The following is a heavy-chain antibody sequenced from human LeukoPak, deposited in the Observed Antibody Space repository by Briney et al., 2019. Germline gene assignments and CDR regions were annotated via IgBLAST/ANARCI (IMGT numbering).Heavy chain of an antibody. CDR3: ARLRDGHNWYFDY. J-gene: IGHJ4*02. V-gene: IGHV4-34*01. D-gene: IGHD5-24*01. CDR1: GGSFSGYY. CDR2: INHSGST. Sequence: SETLSLTCAVYGGSFSGYYWSWIRQPPGKGLEWIGEINHSGSTNYNPSLKSRVTISVDTSKNQFSLKLSSVTAADTAVYYCARLRDGHNWYFDYWGQGTLVTVSS.